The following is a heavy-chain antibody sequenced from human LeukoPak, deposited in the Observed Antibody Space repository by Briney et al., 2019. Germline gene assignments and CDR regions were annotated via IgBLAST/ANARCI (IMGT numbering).Heavy chain of an antibody. CDR1: GFTFSSYA. Sequence: GGSLRLSCAASGFTFSSYAMSWVRQAPGKGLEWVSAVSGSGGSTHYADSVKGRFTISRDNAKNSLYLQMNSLRDEDTAVYYCASEAVAGPFDYWGQGTLVTVSS. CDR3: ASEAVAGPFDY. D-gene: IGHD6-19*01. V-gene: IGHV3-23*01. CDR2: VSGSGGST. J-gene: IGHJ4*02.